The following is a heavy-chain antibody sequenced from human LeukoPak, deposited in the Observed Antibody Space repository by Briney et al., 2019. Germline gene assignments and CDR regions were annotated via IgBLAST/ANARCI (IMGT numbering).Heavy chain of an antibody. CDR3: ARSGLSRFDY. CDR2: IYYTGSS. J-gene: IGHJ4*02. V-gene: IGHV4-59*02. Sequence: SETLSLTCTVSGGSVSDYYWSWIRQSPGKGLEWIGYIYYTGSSSYNPSLRSRVTISADTSKNQFSLKLSSVTAADTAVYYCARSGLSRFDYWGQGTLVTVSS. D-gene: IGHD4/OR15-4a*01. CDR1: GGSVSDYY.